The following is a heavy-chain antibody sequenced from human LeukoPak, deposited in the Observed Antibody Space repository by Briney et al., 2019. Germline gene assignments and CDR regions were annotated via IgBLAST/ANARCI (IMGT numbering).Heavy chain of an antibody. CDR2: ISGRT. CDR3: AKENHENAFDI. D-gene: IGHD1-14*01. J-gene: IGHJ3*02. CDR1: GFTFSSYA. Sequence: GGSLRLSCAASGFTFSSYAVNWVRQAPGKGLEWVSAISGRTYYADSVKGRFTISRDNSRNTLYLQMNSLRAEDTALYYCAKENHENAFDIWGQGTMVTVSS. V-gene: IGHV3-23*01.